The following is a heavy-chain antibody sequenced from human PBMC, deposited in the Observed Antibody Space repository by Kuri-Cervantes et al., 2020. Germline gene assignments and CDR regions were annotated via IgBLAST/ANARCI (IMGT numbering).Heavy chain of an antibody. J-gene: IGHJ4*02. V-gene: IGHV4-34*01. D-gene: IGHD3-3*01. Sequence: SETLSLTCAVYGGSFSGYYWSWIRQPPGKGLEWIGSIYYSGSTYYNPSLKSRVTISVDTSKNQFSLKLSSVTAADTAVYYCARVFGTIFEPFFDYWGQGTLVTVSS. CDR3: ARVFGTIFEPFFDY. CDR1: GGSFSGYY. CDR2: IYYSGST.